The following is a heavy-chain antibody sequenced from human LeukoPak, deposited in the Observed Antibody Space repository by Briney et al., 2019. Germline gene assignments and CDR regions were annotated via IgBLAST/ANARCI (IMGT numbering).Heavy chain of an antibody. Sequence: SVKVSCKASGGTFSSYAISWVRQAPGQGLEWMGGIIPIFGTANYAQKFQGRVTITTDESTSTAYMELSSLRSEDTAVYYCARDLSSGESIAARRSWCYYYYMDVWGKGTTVTVSS. J-gene: IGHJ6*03. V-gene: IGHV1-69*05. CDR3: ARDLSSGESIAARRSWCYYYYMDV. CDR1: GGTFSSYA. D-gene: IGHD6-6*01. CDR2: IIPIFGTA.